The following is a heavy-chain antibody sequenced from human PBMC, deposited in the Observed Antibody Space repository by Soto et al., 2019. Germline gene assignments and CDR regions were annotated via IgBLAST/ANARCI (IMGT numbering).Heavy chain of an antibody. V-gene: IGHV2-5*02. CDR1: GLSLSTTGVG. CDR2: IYWEGDK. CDR3: VQSRCGGDCLKHYSSHSYYGLDV. D-gene: IGHD2-21*02. Sequence: QITLKESGPTLVKPTQTLTPTCTFSGLSLSTTGVGVGWIRQPPGKAPEWLALIYWEGDKRYSTPLHSRITITKDTPKNHVVLTMANMDPVDSATYYCVQSRCGGDCLKHYSSHSYYGLDVWCQGTTVTVSS. J-gene: IGHJ6*02.